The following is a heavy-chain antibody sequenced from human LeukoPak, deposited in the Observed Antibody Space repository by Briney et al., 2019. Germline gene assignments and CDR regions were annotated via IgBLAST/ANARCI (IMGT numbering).Heavy chain of an antibody. J-gene: IGHJ5*02. Sequence: VASVKVSCKASGYSFTTYDINWVGQATGQGLEWMGWMNPNSGNTGYAQKFQGRVTFSRNTSITTAYMELSSLRSEDTAVYYCARAIRADRRGSWFDPWGQGTLVTVSS. D-gene: IGHD6-6*01. CDR2: MNPNSGNT. V-gene: IGHV1-8*03. CDR3: ARAIRADRRGSWFDP. CDR1: GYSFTTYD.